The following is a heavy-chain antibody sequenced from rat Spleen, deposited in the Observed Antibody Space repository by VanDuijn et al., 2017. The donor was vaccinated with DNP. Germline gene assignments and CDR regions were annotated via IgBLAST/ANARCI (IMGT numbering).Heavy chain of an antibody. V-gene: IGHV5-19*01. Sequence: EVQLVESGGGFVPPGRSLKLSCAASGFTFSNYGMAWVRQAPKKGLEWVATISTSGGGTYYRDSVKGRFTISRANAKSTLYLQMDSLRSEDTATYYCANADYWGQGVMVTVSS. CDR3: ANADY. CDR2: ISTSGGGT. CDR1: GFTFSNYG. J-gene: IGHJ2*01.